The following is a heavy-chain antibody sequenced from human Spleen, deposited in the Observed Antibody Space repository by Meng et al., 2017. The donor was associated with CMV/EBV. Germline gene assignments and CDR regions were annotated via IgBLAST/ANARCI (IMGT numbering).Heavy chain of an antibody. J-gene: IGHJ5*02. CDR3: ARAEYYNCFDP. D-gene: IGHD1-14*01. CDR1: GGSISSGDYF. Sequence: HVQASGPVLMPRSPTLVLSRTAAGGSISSGDYFWNWVRQPPGKGLEWIEYIYDSANHSYNPSLKSRVTISIATSKNQFSLKLSSVTAADTAVYYCARAEYYNCFDPWGQGTLVTVSS. V-gene: IGHV4-30-4*01. CDR2: IYDSANH.